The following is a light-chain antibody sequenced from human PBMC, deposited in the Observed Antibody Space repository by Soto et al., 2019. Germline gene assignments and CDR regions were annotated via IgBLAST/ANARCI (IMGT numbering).Light chain of an antibody. V-gene: IGLV6-57*04. J-gene: IGLJ2*01. Sequence: NFMLTQPHSVSESPGKTVTISCTRSSGSIASNYVQWYQQRPGSAPTTVIYEDNQRHSGVPDRFSGSIDSSSNSASLTISGLKTEDEADYYCQSYDSSNVVFGGGIQLTVL. CDR3: QSYDSSNVV. CDR2: EDN. CDR1: SGSIASNY.